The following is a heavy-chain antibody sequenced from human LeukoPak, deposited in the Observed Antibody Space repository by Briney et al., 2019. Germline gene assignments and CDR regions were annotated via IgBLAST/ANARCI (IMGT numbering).Heavy chain of an antibody. CDR3: ARVTDCSSTSCYHGWFDP. J-gene: IGHJ5*02. D-gene: IGHD2-2*01. CDR1: GFTFSDYY. V-gene: IGHV3-11*01. CDR2: ISSSGSTI. Sequence: GGSLRLSCAASGFTFSDYYMSWIRQAPGKGLEWVSYISSSGSTIYYADSVKGRFTISRDNAKNSLYLQMNSLRAEDTAVYYCARVTDCSSTSCYHGWFDPWGQGTLVTVSS.